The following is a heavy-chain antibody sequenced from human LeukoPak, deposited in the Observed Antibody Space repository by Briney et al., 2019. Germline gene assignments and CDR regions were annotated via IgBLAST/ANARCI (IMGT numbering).Heavy chain of an antibody. V-gene: IGHV1-2*02. CDR3: ARGGLTTVTYYYYYYYMDV. Sequence: ASVKVSCKASGYTFTGYYMHWVRQAPGQGLEWMGWINPNSGGTNYAQKFQGRVTMTRDTSISTAYMELSRLRSDDTAVYYCARGGLTTVTYYYYYYYMDVWGEGTTVTVSS. CDR2: INPNSGGT. CDR1: GYTFTGYY. D-gene: IGHD4-17*01. J-gene: IGHJ6*03.